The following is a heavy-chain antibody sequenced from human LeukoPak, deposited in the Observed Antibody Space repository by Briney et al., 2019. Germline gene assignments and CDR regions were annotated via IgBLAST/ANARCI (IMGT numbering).Heavy chain of an antibody. CDR2: ISADGSSI. CDR3: VKEDSSYYFDN. Sequence: PGGSLRLSCAASGFTFSRHGMHWVRQAPGKGLEWVGIISADGSSIFYADSVKGRFTVSRDNSKNTLDLQMNRLRAEDTAVYYCVKEDSSYYFDNWGQGTLVTVSS. J-gene: IGHJ4*02. V-gene: IGHV3-30*18. CDR1: GFTFSRHG. D-gene: IGHD6-6*01.